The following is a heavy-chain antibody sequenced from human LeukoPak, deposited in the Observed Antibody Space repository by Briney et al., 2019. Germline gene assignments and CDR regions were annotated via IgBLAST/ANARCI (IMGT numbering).Heavy chain of an antibody. D-gene: IGHD3-16*02. Sequence: GGSLRLSCAASGFTFSSYAMHWVRQAPGKGLEWVAVISYDGSNKYYADSVKGRFTISRDNSKNTLYLQMNSLRAEDTAVYYCARGDSVWGSYRYPIDYWGQGTLVTVSS. CDR3: ARGDSVWGSYRYPIDY. J-gene: IGHJ4*02. V-gene: IGHV3-30-3*01. CDR1: GFTFSSYA. CDR2: ISYDGSNK.